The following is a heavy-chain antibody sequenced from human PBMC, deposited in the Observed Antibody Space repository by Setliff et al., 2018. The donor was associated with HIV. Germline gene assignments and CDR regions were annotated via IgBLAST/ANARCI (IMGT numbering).Heavy chain of an antibody. V-gene: IGHV3-48*03. CDR1: GFIVNNFE. J-gene: IGHJ4*02. CDR2: ISSSGTIQ. CDR3: ARENSGTYLGGVFDY. D-gene: IGHD1-26*01. Sequence: PGGSLRLSCAASGFIVNNFEMNWVRQAPGKGLEWISYISSSGTIQKYASSVRGRFTISRDNAKKSLYLQMDSLRAEDTAVYYCARENSGTYLGGVFDYWGQGTLVTVSS.